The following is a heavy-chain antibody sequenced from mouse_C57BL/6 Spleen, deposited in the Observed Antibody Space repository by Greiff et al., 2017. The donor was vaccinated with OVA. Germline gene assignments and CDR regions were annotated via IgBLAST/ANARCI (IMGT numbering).Heavy chain of an antibody. J-gene: IGHJ4*01. CDR2: ISSGGDYI. V-gene: IGHV5-9-1*02. D-gene: IGHD1-1*01. CDR3: TSEDYYYGSSYAMDY. CDR1: GFTFSSYA. Sequence: EVQVVESGEGLVKPGGSLKLSCAASGFTFSSYAMSWVRQTPEKRLEWVAYISSGGDYIYYADTVKGRFTISRDNARNTLYLQMSSLKSEDTAMYYCTSEDYYYGSSYAMDYWGQGTSVTVSS.